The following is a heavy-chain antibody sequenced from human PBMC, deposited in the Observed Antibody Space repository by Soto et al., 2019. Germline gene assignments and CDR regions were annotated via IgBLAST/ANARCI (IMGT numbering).Heavy chain of an antibody. CDR1: GFMLISYD. CDR3: AKYYYYDGGDPYDAFSF. Sequence: GGARRSSSAASGFMLISYDMSWVLQAPWKGMEWVSAISGSGGSTYYADSVKGRFTISRDNSKNTLYLQMNSLRAEDTAVYYCAKYYYYDGGDPYDAFSFWGQGSIDIGSS. V-gene: IGHV3-23*01. D-gene: IGHD3-22*01. CDR2: ISGSGGST. J-gene: IGHJ3*01.